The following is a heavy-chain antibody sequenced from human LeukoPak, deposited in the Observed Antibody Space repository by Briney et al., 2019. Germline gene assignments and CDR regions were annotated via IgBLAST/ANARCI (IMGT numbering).Heavy chain of an antibody. CDR3: ALVDSSGYYSFDY. CDR1: GGSISSGDYY. Sequence: SETLSLTCTVSGGSISSGDYYWSWIRQPPGKGLEWIGYIYYSGSTYYNPSLKSRVTISVDTSKNQFSLKLSSVTAADTAVYYCALVDSSGYYSFDYWGQGTLVTVSS. D-gene: IGHD3-22*01. J-gene: IGHJ4*02. CDR2: IYYSGST. V-gene: IGHV4-30-4*01.